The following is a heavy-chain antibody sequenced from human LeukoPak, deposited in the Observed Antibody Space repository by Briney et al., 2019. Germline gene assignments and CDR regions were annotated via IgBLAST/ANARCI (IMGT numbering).Heavy chain of an antibody. CDR2: IYYSGST. CDR3: ARGLSRRTQYSSSWNDY. CDR1: GGSISSSSYY. J-gene: IGHJ4*02. V-gene: IGHV4-39*07. Sequence: SETLSLTCTVSGGSISSSSYYWGWIRQPPGKGLEWIGSIYYSGSTYYNPSLKSRVTISVDTSKNQFSLKLSSVTAADTALYYCARGLSRRTQYSSSWNDYWGQGTLVTVSS. D-gene: IGHD6-13*01.